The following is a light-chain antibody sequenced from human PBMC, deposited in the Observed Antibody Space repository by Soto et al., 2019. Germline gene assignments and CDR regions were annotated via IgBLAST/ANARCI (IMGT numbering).Light chain of an antibody. CDR1: QTVSGNY. Sequence: ESVLTQSPGTLSLSPGEGATLSCRASQTVSGNYLAWYQQKPGQAPRLLIYGASSRATGIPDRFSGRGSGTYFTLTISILEPEDFAVYFFQRYGNSRALGQGIKVEIK. J-gene: IGKJ1*01. V-gene: IGKV3-20*01. CDR2: GAS. CDR3: QRYGNSRA.